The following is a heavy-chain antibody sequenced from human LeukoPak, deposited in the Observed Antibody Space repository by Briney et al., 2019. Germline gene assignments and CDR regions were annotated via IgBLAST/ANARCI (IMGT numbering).Heavy chain of an antibody. CDR3: AREVAVAGVRVGASDI. D-gene: IGHD6-19*01. CDR2: IWYDGSNK. J-gene: IGHJ3*02. CDR1: GFTFSSYG. V-gene: IGHV3-33*01. Sequence: PGRSLRLSCAASGFTFSSYGMHWVRQAPGKGLEWVAVIWYDGSNKYYADSVKGRFTISRDNSKNTLYLRMNSLRAEDTAVYYCAREVAVAGVRVGASDIWGQGTMVTVSS.